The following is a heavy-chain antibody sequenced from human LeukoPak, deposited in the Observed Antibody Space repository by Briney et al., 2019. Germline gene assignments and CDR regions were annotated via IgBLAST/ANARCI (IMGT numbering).Heavy chain of an antibody. V-gene: IGHV3-23*01. D-gene: IGHD1-14*01. CDR2: ISASDGRT. J-gene: IGHJ4*02. CDR1: GFTFGSYA. CDR3: ATHDLLAGPHDY. Sequence: GGSLRLSCAASGFTFGSYAMSWVRQAPGKGLEWVAAISASDGRTYYADAVKGRFTIFRDNSQNTLYLQMGSLRGEDTAVYYCATHDLLAGPHDYWGQGTLVTVSS.